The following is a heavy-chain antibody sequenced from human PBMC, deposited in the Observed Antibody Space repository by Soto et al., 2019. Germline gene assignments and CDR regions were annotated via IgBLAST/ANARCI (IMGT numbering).Heavy chain of an antibody. CDR3: ARQDGSGPFDY. Sequence: PGESLKISCKYSGPRFPNRWFARVRQVPGKGLEWMGNIYPGDSDIKYSPSLDGQVTISADKSSSTAFLEWRSLRASDSATYYCARQDGSGPFDYWGQGTRVTVSS. D-gene: IGHD3-10*01. V-gene: IGHV5-51*01. J-gene: IGHJ4*02. CDR2: IYPGDSDI. CDR1: GPRFPNRW.